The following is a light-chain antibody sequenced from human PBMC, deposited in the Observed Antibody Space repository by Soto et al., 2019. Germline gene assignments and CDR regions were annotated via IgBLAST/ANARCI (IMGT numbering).Light chain of an antibody. CDR2: TNT. CDR1: RSNIGTNP. Sequence: QSVLTQPPSASGTPGQSVSISCSGSRSNIGTNPVNWYQQLPGTAPKLLFYTNTQRPSGVPDRFSASKSGTSASLAISGLQSEDEADYYCAAWDDSLNSLIFGGGTKVTVL. CDR3: AAWDDSLNSLI. V-gene: IGLV1-44*01. J-gene: IGLJ2*01.